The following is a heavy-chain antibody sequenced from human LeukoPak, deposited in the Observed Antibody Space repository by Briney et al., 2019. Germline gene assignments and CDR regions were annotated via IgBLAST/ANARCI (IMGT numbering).Heavy chain of an antibody. CDR2: INHSGST. J-gene: IGHJ4*02. D-gene: IGHD2-15*01. CDR1: GGSFSGYD. CDR3: ARGEGYCSGGSCSRTDSYYFDY. V-gene: IGHV4-34*01. Sequence: RPSETLSLTCAVYGGSFSGYDWSWIRQPPGKGLEWIGEINHSGSTNYNPSLKSRVTISVDTSKNQFSLKLSSVTAADTAVYYCARGEGYCSGGSCSRTDSYYFDYWGQGILVTVSS.